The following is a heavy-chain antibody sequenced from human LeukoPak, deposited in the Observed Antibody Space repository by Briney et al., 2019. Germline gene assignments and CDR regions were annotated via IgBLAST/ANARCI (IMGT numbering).Heavy chain of an antibody. CDR2: ITTGDGNT. V-gene: IGHV3-23*01. Sequence: GGSLRLSCAASGFTFSSYVMSWVRQAPGKGLKWVSTITTGDGNTYYADSVKGRFTVSRDDSKNTLYLQMNSLRAEDTAVYYCAKDGGLWVSAHWGDSWGRGTLVTVSS. CDR1: GFTFSSYV. CDR3: AKDGGLWVSAHWGDS. D-gene: IGHD7-27*01. J-gene: IGHJ4*02.